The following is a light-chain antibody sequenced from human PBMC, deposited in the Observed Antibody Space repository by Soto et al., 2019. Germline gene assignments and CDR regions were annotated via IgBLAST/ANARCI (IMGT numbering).Light chain of an antibody. Sequence: EIVLMQSPGTLSLSPGEGATLSCRASQSVNSNYLAWYQQKPGQAPRLLIYGTSTRATGIPDRFSGSGSQTDFTLTISRLEPEDFAVYYCQQYGSLGTFGQGTKVDIK. CDR2: GTS. J-gene: IGKJ1*01. CDR3: QQYGSLGT. CDR1: QSVNSNY. V-gene: IGKV3-20*01.